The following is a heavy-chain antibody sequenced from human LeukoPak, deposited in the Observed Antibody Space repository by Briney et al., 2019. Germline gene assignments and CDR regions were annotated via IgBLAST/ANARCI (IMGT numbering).Heavy chain of an antibody. CDR3: AKSQGAIAVAGPYFDY. CDR1: GFTFDDYA. CDR2: ISWNSGSI. D-gene: IGHD6-19*01. J-gene: IGHJ4*02. Sequence: GGSLRLSCAASGFTFDDYAMHWVRQAPGKGLEWVSGISWNSGSIGYADSVKGRFTVSRDNAKNSLYLQMNSLRVEDTALYYCAKSQGAIAVAGPYFDYWGQGTLVTDSS. V-gene: IGHV3-9*01.